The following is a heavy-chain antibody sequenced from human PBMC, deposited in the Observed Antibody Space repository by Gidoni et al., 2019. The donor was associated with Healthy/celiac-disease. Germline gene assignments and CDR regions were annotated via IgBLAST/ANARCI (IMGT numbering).Heavy chain of an antibody. Sequence: GRFTISRDNSKNSLYLQMNSLRTEDTALYYCAKDSLRRAIVVVPAAPDYWGQGTLVTVSS. J-gene: IGHJ4*02. V-gene: IGHV3-43*01. D-gene: IGHD2-2*01. CDR3: AKDSLRRAIVVVPAAPDY.